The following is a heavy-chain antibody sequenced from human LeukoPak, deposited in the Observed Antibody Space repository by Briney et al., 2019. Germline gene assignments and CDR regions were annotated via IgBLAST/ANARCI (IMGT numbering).Heavy chain of an antibody. J-gene: IGHJ5*02. D-gene: IGHD3-10*01. CDR3: ARSRGGGFGELSPYNWFDP. CDR1: GYTFTNYG. CDR2: ISVYNGNT. V-gene: IGHV1-18*01. Sequence: ASVKVSCKASGYTFTNYGISWVRQAPGQGLEWMGWISVYNGNTNYAQKLQGRVTMTTDTSTSTAYMELSRLRSDDTAVYYCARSRGGGFGELSPYNWFDPWGQGTLVTVSS.